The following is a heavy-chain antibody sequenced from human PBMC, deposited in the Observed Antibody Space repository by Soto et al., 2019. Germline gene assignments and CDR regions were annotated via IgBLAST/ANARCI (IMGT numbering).Heavy chain of an antibody. Sequence: GGSLRLSCAASGFTFRSYGIHWVRQAPGKGLEWVALIWFDGSKKYYVDSVKGRFAASRDNSKNTLYLQVNSLRVEDTAVYYCARDRLVPYGYGMDVWGQGTTVTVSS. CDR3: ARDRLVPYGYGMDV. CDR1: GFTFRSYG. CDR2: IWFDGSKK. D-gene: IGHD2-2*01. V-gene: IGHV3-33*01. J-gene: IGHJ6*02.